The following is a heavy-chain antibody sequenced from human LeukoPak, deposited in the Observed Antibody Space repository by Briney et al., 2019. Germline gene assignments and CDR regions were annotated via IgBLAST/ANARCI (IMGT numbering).Heavy chain of an antibody. CDR1: GFTFSSYG. J-gene: IGHJ6*02. CDR2: IWYDGSNK. V-gene: IGHV3-33*06. Sequence: GGSLRLSCAASGFTFSSYGMHWVRQAPGKGLEGLAVIWYDGSNKYYADSVKGRFTISRDNSKNTLYLQMNSLRDEDTAVYYCAKDPSRPAYYYYGMDVWGQGTTVTVSS. CDR3: AKDPSRPAYYYYGMDV.